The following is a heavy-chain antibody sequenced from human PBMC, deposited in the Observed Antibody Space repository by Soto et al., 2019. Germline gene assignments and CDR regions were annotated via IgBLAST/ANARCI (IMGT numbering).Heavy chain of an antibody. CDR1: GYTFTSYG. J-gene: IGHJ5*02. CDR2: ISAYNGNT. CDR3: ARGVVVVPAAWGHWLDP. D-gene: IGHD2-2*01. V-gene: IGHV1-18*04. Sequence: GASVKVSCKASGYTFTSYGISWVRQAPGQGLEWMGWISAYNGNTNYAQKLQGRVTMATDTSTSTAYVELRSLRSDDTAVYYCARGVVVVPAAWGHWLDPWGQGTLVTVSS.